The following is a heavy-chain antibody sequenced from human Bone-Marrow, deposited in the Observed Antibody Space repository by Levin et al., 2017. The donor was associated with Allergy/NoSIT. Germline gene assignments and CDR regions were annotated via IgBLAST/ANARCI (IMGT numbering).Heavy chain of an antibody. D-gene: IGHD1-26*01. CDR2: INPDNGDT. CDR3: AREGEVWTDAPNY. J-gene: IGHJ4*02. V-gene: IGHV1-2*02. Sequence: ASVKVSCKASGYTFNDYSIHWVRQAPGERLEWMGWINPDNGDTNYAQKFTGRVTMTRDTSISTASLELTRHRSDDTAVYFCAREGEVWTDAPNYWGQGTLVTVSS. CDR1: GYTFNDYS.